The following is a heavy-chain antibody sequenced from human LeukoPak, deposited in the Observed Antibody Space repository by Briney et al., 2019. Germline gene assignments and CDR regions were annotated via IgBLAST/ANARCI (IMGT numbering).Heavy chain of an antibody. J-gene: IGHJ3*02. Sequence: ASVKVSCKASGYTFTGYYMHWVRQAPGQGLEWMGWINPNSGGTNYAQKFQGRVTMTEDTSTDTAYMELSSLRSEDTAVYYCATDRAGTTSRDAFDIWGQGTMVTVSS. CDR1: GYTFTGYY. D-gene: IGHD1-1*01. V-gene: IGHV1-2*02. CDR2: INPNSGGT. CDR3: ATDRAGTTSRDAFDI.